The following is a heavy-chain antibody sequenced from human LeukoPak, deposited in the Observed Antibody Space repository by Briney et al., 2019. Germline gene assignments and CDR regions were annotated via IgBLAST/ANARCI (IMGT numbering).Heavy chain of an antibody. V-gene: IGHV3-15*01. CDR1: GFTFSNTW. CDR3: TTDDVMYGDYVHLFG. CDR2: IKRIIDGGTT. D-gene: IGHD4-17*01. Sequence: GGSLRLSCAASGFTFSNTWMNWVRQAPGKGLEWVGRIKRIIDGGTTDYAAPVRGRFTISRDDSKNTLYLQMNSLKTEDTAVYYCTTDDVMYGDYVHLFGWGQGTLVTVSS. J-gene: IGHJ4*02.